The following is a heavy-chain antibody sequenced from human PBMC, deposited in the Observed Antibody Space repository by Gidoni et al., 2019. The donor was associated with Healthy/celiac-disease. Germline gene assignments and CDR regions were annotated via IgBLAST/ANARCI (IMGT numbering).Heavy chain of an antibody. CDR3: ARQLSRYDY. V-gene: IGHV3-7*03. D-gene: IGHD5-18*01. CDR2: GSEK. Sequence: GSEKYYVDSVKGRFTISRDNAKNSLYLQMNSLRAEDTAVYYCARQLSRYDYWGQGTLVTVSS. J-gene: IGHJ4*02.